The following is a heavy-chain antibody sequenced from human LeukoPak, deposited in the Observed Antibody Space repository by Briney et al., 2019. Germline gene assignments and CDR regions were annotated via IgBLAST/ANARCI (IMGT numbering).Heavy chain of an antibody. CDR1: GFTFSSYG. Sequence: PGGSLRLSCAASGFTFSSYGMHWVRQAPGKGLEWVAVIWYDGSNKYYADSVKGRFTISRDNSKNTLYLQMNSLRAEDTTVYYCARQPQVVAATRGLGYYYYGMDVWGQGTTVTVSS. V-gene: IGHV3-33*01. CDR2: IWYDGSNK. CDR3: ARQPQVVAATRGLGYYYYGMDV. J-gene: IGHJ6*02. D-gene: IGHD2-15*01.